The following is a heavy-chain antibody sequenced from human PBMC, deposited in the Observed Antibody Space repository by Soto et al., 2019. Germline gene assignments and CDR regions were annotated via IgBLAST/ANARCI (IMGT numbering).Heavy chain of an antibody. CDR2: VFHTGGT. D-gene: IGHD6-19*01. J-gene: IGHJ4*02. CDR3: ARVFSSGSGWMYYFDF. V-gene: IGHV4-4*02. CDR1: SDSIAGENW. Sequence: QVQLQESGPGLVKPSETLSLTCTVSSDSIAGENWWSWVRQPPGLWLEWIVEVFHTGGTNYNPSLKSRVTMEVDTSKNQFSLKLISATAADTAVYYCARVFSSGSGWMYYFDFWGQGTLVSVSS.